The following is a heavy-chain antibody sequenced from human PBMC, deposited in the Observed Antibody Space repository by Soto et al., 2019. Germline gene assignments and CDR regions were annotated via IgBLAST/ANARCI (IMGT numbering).Heavy chain of an antibody. CDR2: ISVSGDSA. CDR3: ATRHLSYCSGGTCNPFDF. V-gene: IGHV3-23*01. J-gene: IGHJ4*02. Sequence: EVQLLESGGGLVQPGGSLRLPCAASGFTFNTYAMNWVRQAPGKGLEWVSTISVSGDSAYFVDSVRGRFTISRDNSKNTVYLQMNSLRADDTAMYYCATRHLSYCSGGTCNPFDFWGQGTLVTVSS. D-gene: IGHD2-15*01. CDR1: GFTFNTYA.